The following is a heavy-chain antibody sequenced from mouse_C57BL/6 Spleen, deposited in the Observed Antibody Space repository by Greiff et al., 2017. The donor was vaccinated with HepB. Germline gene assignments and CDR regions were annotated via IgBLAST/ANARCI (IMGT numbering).Heavy chain of an antibody. Sequence: VQLQQSGAELVRPGASVKLSCTASGFNIKDDYMHWVKQRPEQGLEWIGWIDPENGDTEYASKFKDKATITADTSSNTACLQLSSLKSEDTAVYYCTNYGSAMDYWGQGTSVTVSS. CDR3: TNYGSAMDY. CDR1: GFNIKDDY. CDR2: IDPENGDT. J-gene: IGHJ4*01. D-gene: IGHD1-1*01. V-gene: IGHV14-4*01.